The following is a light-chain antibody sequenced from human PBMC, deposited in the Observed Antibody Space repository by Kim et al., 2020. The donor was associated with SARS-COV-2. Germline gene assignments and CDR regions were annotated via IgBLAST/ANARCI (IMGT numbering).Light chain of an antibody. J-gene: IGKJ4*01. CDR2: DAS. Sequence: SPGERAPLSCRASQSVSSYVAWYQQKPGQAPRLLIYDASNRATGIPARFSGSGSGTDFTLTISSLEPEDFAVYYCQQRSNWPPLTFGGGTKVDIK. CDR3: QQRSNWPPLT. CDR1: QSVSSY. V-gene: IGKV3-11*01.